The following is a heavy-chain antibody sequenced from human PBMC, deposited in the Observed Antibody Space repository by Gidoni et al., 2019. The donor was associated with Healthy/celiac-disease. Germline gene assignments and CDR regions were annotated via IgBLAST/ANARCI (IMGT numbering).Heavy chain of an antibody. V-gene: IGHV3-7*01. CDR2: IRQDGSEK. J-gene: IGHJ4*02. CDR3: ARAGLWNDDIDY. Sequence: EVQLVESGGGLVQPGGSLRLSCAASGLPFSNYWMSWVRHTPGKGLEWVASIRQDGSEKNYVDSVKGRFTISRDNAKNSLYLQMNSLRAEDTAVFYCARAGLWNDDIDYWGQGTLVTVSS. D-gene: IGHD1-1*01. CDR1: GLPFSNYW.